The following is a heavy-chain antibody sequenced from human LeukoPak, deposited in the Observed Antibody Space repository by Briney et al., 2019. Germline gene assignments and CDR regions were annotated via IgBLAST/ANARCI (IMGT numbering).Heavy chain of an antibody. Sequence: PGGSLRLSCAASGFTFSSYEMNWVRQAPGKGLEWVSYISSSGSTIYYADSVKGRFTISRDNAKNSLYLQMNSLRAEDTAVYYCAKAGFLITFGGIGVWGQGTLVTVSS. CDR2: ISSSGSTI. D-gene: IGHD3-16*01. CDR1: GFTFSSYE. J-gene: IGHJ4*02. CDR3: AKAGFLITFGGIGV. V-gene: IGHV3-48*03.